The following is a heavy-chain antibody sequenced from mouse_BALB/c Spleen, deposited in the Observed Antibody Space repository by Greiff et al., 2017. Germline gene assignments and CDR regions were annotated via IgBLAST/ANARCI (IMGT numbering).Heavy chain of an antibody. V-gene: IGHV5-4*02. CDR3: ARESGKYGVHWYFDV. CDR1: GFTFSDYY. CDR2: ISDGGSYT. J-gene: IGHJ1*01. Sequence: EVKLVESGGGLVKPGGSLKLSCAASGFTFSDYYMYWVRQTPEKRLEWVATISDGGSYTYYPDSVKGRFTISRDNAKNNLYLQMSSLKSEDTAMYYCARESGKYGVHWYFDVWGAGTTVTVSS. D-gene: IGHD1-1*02.